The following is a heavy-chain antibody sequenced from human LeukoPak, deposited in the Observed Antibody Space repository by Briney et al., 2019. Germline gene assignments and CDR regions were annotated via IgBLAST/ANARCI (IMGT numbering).Heavy chain of an antibody. D-gene: IGHD3-10*01. J-gene: IGHJ4*02. CDR2: INRSGA. Sequence: ASETLSLTCAVYGGSFSGYYWSWIRQPPGKGLEWIGEINRSGANYNPSLESRVTMSMDTSQNQFSLKLSSVTAADTAVYYCARFKIWRGGDFWGQGTLVTVPS. CDR3: ARFKIWRGGDF. CDR1: GGSFSGYY. V-gene: IGHV4-34*01.